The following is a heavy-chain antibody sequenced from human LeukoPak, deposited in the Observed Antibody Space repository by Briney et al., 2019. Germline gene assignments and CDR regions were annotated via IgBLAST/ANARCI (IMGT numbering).Heavy chain of an antibody. J-gene: IGHJ4*02. Sequence: ESGPTLVKPTQTLTLTCTFSGFSLSTSGVGVGWIRQPPGKALEWLALIYWNDDKRYSPSLKSRLTITKDTSKNQVVLTMTNMDPVDTATYHCAYSWIAAAGYYFDYWGQGTLVTVSS. CDR2: IYWNDDK. CDR3: AYSWIAAAGYYFDY. CDR1: GFSLSTSGVG. V-gene: IGHV2-5*01. D-gene: IGHD6-13*01.